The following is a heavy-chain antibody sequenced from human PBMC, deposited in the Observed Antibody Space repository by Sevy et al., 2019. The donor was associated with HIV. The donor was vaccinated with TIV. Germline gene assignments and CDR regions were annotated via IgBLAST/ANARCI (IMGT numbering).Heavy chain of an antibody. V-gene: IGHV3-30*18. CDR2: ISYDGSNK. D-gene: IGHD3-3*01. CDR1: GFTFSSYG. CDR3: AKGPLITIFGLVDY. Sequence: GGSLRLSCAASGFTFSSYGMHWVRQAPGKGLEWVAVISYDGSNKYYADSVKGRFTISRDNSKNTLYLQMNSLRAEDTAVYYCAKGPLITIFGLVDYWGQGTLVTVSS. J-gene: IGHJ4*02.